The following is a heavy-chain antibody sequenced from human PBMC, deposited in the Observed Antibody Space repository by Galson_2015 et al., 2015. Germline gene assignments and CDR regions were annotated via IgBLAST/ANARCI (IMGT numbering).Heavy chain of an antibody. CDR1: GGTFSSYA. V-gene: IGHV1-69*13. CDR3: ACKAARPRYYYYYMDV. D-gene: IGHD6-6*01. Sequence: SVKVSCKASGGTFSSYAISWVRQAPGQGLEWMGGIIPIFGTANYAQKFQGRVTITADESTSTAYMELSSLRSEDTAVYYCACKAARPRYYYYYMDVWGKGTTVTVSS. CDR2: IIPIFGTA. J-gene: IGHJ6*03.